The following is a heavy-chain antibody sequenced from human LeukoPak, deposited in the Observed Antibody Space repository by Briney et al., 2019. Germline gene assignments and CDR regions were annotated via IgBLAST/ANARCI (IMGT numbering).Heavy chain of an antibody. CDR1: GGSISSGSYY. D-gene: IGHD3-3*01. J-gene: IGHJ4*02. CDR3: ARAITINFDY. CDR2: IYTSGST. V-gene: IGHV4-61*02. Sequence: SETLSLTCTVSGGSISSGSYYWSWIRQPAGKGLEWIGRIYTSGSTNYNPSLKSRVTISVDTSKNQFSLKLSSVTAADTAVYYCARAITINFDYWGQGTLDRLL.